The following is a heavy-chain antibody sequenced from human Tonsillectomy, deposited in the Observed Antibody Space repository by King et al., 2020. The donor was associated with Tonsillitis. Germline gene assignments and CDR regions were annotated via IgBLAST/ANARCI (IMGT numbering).Heavy chain of an antibody. Sequence: VQLVESGGGLVQPGRSLRLSCSASGFTFDGYAMHWVRPAPGKGLGWGSSISWSSDTIDYAGSVKGRFTISRDNAKNSLYLQMNSLRAEDTALYYCAKDSENSFGVVSYFDYWGQGTLVTVSS. V-gene: IGHV3-9*01. CDR2: ISWSSDTI. D-gene: IGHD3-3*01. CDR3: AKDSENSFGVVSYFDY. J-gene: IGHJ4*02. CDR1: GFTFDGYA.